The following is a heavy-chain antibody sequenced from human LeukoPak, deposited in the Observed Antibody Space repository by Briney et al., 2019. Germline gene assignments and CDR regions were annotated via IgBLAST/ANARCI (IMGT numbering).Heavy chain of an antibody. V-gene: IGHV4-59*01. CDR2: MYYSGST. CDR3: TRGSISYYYVDV. Sequence: SERLSLTCTVSVGSISSYYWRWIRQPPGKGLEWIGNMYYSGSTNYNPSLKSRVTISVDTSKNQFSLKLSSVTAADTAVYYCTRGSISYYYVDVWGKGTTVTISS. J-gene: IGHJ6*03. CDR1: VGSISSYY.